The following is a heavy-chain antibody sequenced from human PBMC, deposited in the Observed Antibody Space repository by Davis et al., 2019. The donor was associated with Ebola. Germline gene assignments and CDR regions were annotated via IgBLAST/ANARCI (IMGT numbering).Heavy chain of an antibody. CDR1: GFTFSSYW. CDR2: IKQDGSEK. CDR3: ARSDIVVVPAAHPYYYYGMDV. V-gene: IGHV3-7*01. Sequence: GGSLRLSCAASGFTFSSYWMSWVRQAPGKGLEWVANIKQDGSEKYYVDSVKGRFTISRDNSKNTLYLQMNSLRAEDTAVYYCARSDIVVVPAAHPYYYYGMDVWGQGTTVTVSS. D-gene: IGHD2-2*01. J-gene: IGHJ6*02.